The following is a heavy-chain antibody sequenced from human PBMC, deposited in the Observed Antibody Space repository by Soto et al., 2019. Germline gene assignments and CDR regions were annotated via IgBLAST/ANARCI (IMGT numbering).Heavy chain of an antibody. J-gene: IGHJ4*02. V-gene: IGHV3-30*18. D-gene: IGHD4-17*01. CDR2: ISYDGSNK. Sequence: QVQLVESGGGVVQPGRSLRLSCAASGFTFSSYGMHWVRQAPGKGLEWVAVISYDGSNKYYADSVKGRFTISRDNSKNKRYLQMNSRRAEDTAVYYCAKGGHGASDGVDYWGQGTLVTVSS. CDR1: GFTFSSYG. CDR3: AKGGHGASDGVDY.